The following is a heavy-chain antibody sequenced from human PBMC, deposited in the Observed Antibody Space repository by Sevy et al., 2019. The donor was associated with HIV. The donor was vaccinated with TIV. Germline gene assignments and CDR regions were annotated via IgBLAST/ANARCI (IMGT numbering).Heavy chain of an antibody. CDR1: GFSFGDYA. CDR3: TSPTLYYDIRGGMDV. J-gene: IGHJ6*02. D-gene: IGHD3-9*01. CDR2: IRSKDYGGTT. Sequence: GGSLRLSCTASGFSFGDYAISWFRQAPGKGLEWVGLIRSKDYGGTTEYAASVKGRFIISRDDSKSIAYLQMNSLKTEDTAVYYCTSPTLYYDIRGGMDVWGQGTTVTVSS. V-gene: IGHV3-49*03.